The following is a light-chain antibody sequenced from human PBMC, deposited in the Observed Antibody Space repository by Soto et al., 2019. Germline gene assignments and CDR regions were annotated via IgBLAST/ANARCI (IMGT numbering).Light chain of an antibody. CDR1: QNIRSR. V-gene: IGKV1-5*01. CDR2: DAS. Sequence: DFQMTQSPSTLSASVGDRVTITCRASQNIRSRLAWFQQKPGKAPKLLIYDASSLESGVPQRFSGSGSGTEFTLTISSLQTDDFSTYYCQQYGSPPITFGQGTRLEIK. J-gene: IGKJ5*01. CDR3: QQYGSPPIT.